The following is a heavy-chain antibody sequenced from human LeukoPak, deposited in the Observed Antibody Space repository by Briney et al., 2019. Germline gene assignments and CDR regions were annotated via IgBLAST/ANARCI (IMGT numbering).Heavy chain of an antibody. CDR1: GFTFSDYW. CDR2: INSDGTSI. CDR3: AKFLPTHIVVANYYFDY. J-gene: IGHJ4*02. D-gene: IGHD2-21*01. Sequence: GRSLRLSCAASGFTFSDYWMHWVRQAPGKGLVWVSRINSDGTSISYADPVKGRFTISRDNAKNTLYLQMNSLRAEDSAVYYCAKFLPTHIVVANYYFDYWGQGTLVTVSS. V-gene: IGHV3-74*01.